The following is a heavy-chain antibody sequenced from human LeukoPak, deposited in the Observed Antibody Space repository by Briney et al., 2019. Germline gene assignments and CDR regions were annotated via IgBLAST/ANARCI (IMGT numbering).Heavy chain of an antibody. Sequence: GGSLRLSCAASGFTFSSYSMNWVRQAPGKGLEWVSYVSSSSSTIYYADSVKGRFTISRDNAKNSLYLQMNSLRAEDTAVYYCARDGGYSGSYWRTSYYGMDVWGQGTTVTVSS. V-gene: IGHV3-48*01. J-gene: IGHJ6*02. D-gene: IGHD1-26*01. CDR1: GFTFSSYS. CDR2: VSSSSSTI. CDR3: ARDGGYSGSYWRTSYYGMDV.